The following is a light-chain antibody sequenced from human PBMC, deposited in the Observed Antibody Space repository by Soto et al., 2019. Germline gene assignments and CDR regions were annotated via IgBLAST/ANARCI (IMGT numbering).Light chain of an antibody. V-gene: IGLV2-14*01. CDR1: SSDVGGYDY. J-gene: IGLJ7*01. Sequence: QSALTQPASVSGSPGQSISISCTGTSSDVGGYDYVSWYQQHPDKAPKLIIYEVTKRPSGVSNRVSGSKSGNTASLTISGLQPDDEADYYCSSHTSGDTRVFGSGTQLTVL. CDR3: SSHTSGDTRV. CDR2: EVT.